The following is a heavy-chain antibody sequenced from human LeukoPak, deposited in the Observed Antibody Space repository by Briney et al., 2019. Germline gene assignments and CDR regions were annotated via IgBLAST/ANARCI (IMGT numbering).Heavy chain of an antibody. CDR3: AREDSYYDILTGYPF. J-gene: IGHJ4*02. CDR1: GYTFTSYG. V-gene: IGHV1-18*01. Sequence: ASVKVSCKASGYTFTSYGIGWVRQAPGQGLEWMGWISAYNGNTNYAQKLQGRVTMTTDTSTSTAYMELRSLRSDDTAVYYCAREDSYYDILTGYPFWGQGTLATVSS. CDR2: ISAYNGNT. D-gene: IGHD3-9*01.